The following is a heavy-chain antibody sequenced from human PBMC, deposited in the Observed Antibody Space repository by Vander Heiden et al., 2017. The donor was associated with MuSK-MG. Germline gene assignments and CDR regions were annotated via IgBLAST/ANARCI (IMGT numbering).Heavy chain of an antibody. CDR1: GGSISSGSYY. CDR3: AREELEYYDSSGYFRDYYMDV. J-gene: IGHJ6*03. V-gene: IGHV4-61*02. D-gene: IGHD3-22*01. Sequence: QVQLQESGPGLVKPSQTLSLTCTVSGGSISSGSYYWSWIRQPAGKGLEWIGSIYTSGSTNYNPSLKSRVTMSVDTSKNQFSLKLSSVTAADTAVYYCAREELEYYDSSGYFRDYYMDVWGKGTTVTVSS. CDR2: IYTSGST.